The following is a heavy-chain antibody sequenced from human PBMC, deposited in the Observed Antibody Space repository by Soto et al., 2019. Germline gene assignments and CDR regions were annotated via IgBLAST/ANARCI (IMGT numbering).Heavy chain of an antibody. CDR3: ATATMVRGVITPDSNWFDP. Sequence: VKVSCKVSGYTLTELSMHWVRQAPGKGLEWMGGFDPEDGETIYAQKFQGRVTMTEDSSTDTAYMELSSLRSEDTAVYYCATATMVRGVITPDSNWFDPWGQGTLVTVSS. CDR1: GYTLTELS. CDR2: FDPEDGET. D-gene: IGHD3-10*01. J-gene: IGHJ5*02. V-gene: IGHV1-24*01.